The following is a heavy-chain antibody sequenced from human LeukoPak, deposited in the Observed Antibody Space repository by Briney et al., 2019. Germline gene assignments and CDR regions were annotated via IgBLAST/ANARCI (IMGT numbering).Heavy chain of an antibody. D-gene: IGHD6-13*01. CDR2: INHSGST. CDR3: ARGGAAAGTFLDY. J-gene: IGHJ4*02. Sequence: SETLSLTCTVSGGSISSYYWSWIRQPPGKGLEWIGEINHSGSTNYNPSLKSRVTISVDTSKNQFSLKLSSVTAADTAVYYCARGGAAAGTFLDYWGQGTLVTVSS. V-gene: IGHV4-34*01. CDR1: GGSISSYY.